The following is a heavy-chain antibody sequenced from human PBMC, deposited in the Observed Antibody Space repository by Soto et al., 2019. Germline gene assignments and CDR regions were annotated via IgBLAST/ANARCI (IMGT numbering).Heavy chain of an antibody. J-gene: IGHJ6*03. CDR2: INHSGST. V-gene: IGHV4-34*01. D-gene: IGHD6-13*01. CDR1: GGSFSGYY. CDR3: AREGNIAAAGTSRAGYMDV. Sequence: EALSLTRAVYGGSFSGYYWSWIRQPPGKGLEWIGEINHSGSTNYNPSLKSRVTISVDTSKNQFSLKLSSVTAADTAVYYCAREGNIAAAGTSRAGYMDVWGKGTTVTVSS.